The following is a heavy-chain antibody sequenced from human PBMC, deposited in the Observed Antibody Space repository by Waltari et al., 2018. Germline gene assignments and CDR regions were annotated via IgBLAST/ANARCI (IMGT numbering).Heavy chain of an antibody. Sequence: QVQLQESGPGLVKPSETLSLTCTVSGGSISSYYWSWIRQPPGKGLEWIGYIYYSGSTNYNPSLKSRVTISVDTSKNRFSLKLSSVTAADTAVYYCARVVTFSVGGDAFDIWGQGTMVTVSS. CDR3: ARVVTFSVGGDAFDI. V-gene: IGHV4-59*01. CDR1: GGSISSYY. CDR2: IYYSGST. D-gene: IGHD3-16*02. J-gene: IGHJ3*02.